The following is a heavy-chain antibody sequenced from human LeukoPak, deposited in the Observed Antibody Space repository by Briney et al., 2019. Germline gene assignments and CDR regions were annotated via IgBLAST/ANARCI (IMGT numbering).Heavy chain of an antibody. J-gene: IGHJ4*02. V-gene: IGHV4-59*01. D-gene: IGHD2-21*02. Sequence: SETLSLTCTVSGASISSYYWSWIRQSPGKGLEWIGYIYYSGSTNYNPSLKSRVTISVDTSKNQFSLKLSSVTAADTAMYYCARAPRGGMVTQFDYWGQGTLVTVSS. CDR2: IYYSGST. CDR3: ARAPRGGMVTQFDY. CDR1: GASISSYY.